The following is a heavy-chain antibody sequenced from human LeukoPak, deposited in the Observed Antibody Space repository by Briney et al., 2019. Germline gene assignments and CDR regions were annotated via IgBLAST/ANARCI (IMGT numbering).Heavy chain of an antibody. V-gene: IGHV5-51*01. CDR3: ARHLSDITSSPNY. Sequence: GESLLISCKGSGYSFSSYWIAWVRQMPGKGLEWMGVIYPRDSRTTYSPSFQDQVTISADKSISTAYLQWTSLKASDTAMYYCARHLSDITSSPNYWGPGTLVIAS. D-gene: IGHD2-2*01. CDR2: IYPRDSRT. CDR1: GYSFSSYW. J-gene: IGHJ4*02.